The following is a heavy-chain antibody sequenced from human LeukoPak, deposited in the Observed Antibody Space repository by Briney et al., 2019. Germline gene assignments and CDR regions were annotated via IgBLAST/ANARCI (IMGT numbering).Heavy chain of an antibody. CDR3: ARASIAKYYYGMDV. Sequence: ASVKVSCKASGYTFTSYGISWVRQAPGQGLERMGWISAYNGNTNYAQKLQGRVTMTTDTSTSTAYMELRSLRSDDTAVYYCARASIAKYYYGMDVWGQGTTVTVSS. CDR2: ISAYNGNT. D-gene: IGHD2/OR15-2a*01. CDR1: GYTFTSYG. J-gene: IGHJ6*02. V-gene: IGHV1-18*01.